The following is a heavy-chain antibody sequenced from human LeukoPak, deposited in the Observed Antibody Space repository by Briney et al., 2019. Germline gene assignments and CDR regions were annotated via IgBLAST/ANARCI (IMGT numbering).Heavy chain of an antibody. CDR2: ISDSSSNYI. Sequence: GGSLRLSCEASGFTFSDYYVSWIRQAPGKGLEWVSSISDSSSNYIYYADSVRGRFTLSRDNAKKTLYLQMNSLRAEDTAVYYCARDRTNLLAGYYFYWGQGTLVTVSS. D-gene: IGHD3-9*01. CDR3: ARDRTNLLAGYYFY. J-gene: IGHJ4*02. CDR1: GFTFSDYY. V-gene: IGHV3-11*05.